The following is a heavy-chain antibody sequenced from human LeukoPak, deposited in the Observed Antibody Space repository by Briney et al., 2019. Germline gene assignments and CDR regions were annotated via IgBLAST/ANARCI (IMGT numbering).Heavy chain of an antibody. CDR1: GFTFSSYA. D-gene: IGHD3-22*01. CDR2: ISGSGGST. CDR3: AKDLGYYDSSGYFGY. V-gene: IGHV3-23*01. J-gene: IGHJ4*02. Sequence: PGGSLRLSCAAPGFTFSSYAMSWVRQAPGKGLEWVSAISGSGGSTYYADSVKGRFTISRDNSKNTLYLQMNSLRAEDTAVYYCAKDLGYYDSSGYFGYWGQGTLVTVSS.